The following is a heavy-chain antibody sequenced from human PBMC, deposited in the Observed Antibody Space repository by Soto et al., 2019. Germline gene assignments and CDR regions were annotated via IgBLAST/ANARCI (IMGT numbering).Heavy chain of an antibody. CDR3: ARRDSGGFYRYSDS. Sequence: QVQLVQSGAEVKKPGASVKVSCKASGGTFSTNPISWVRQAPGQALEWTGGTGSGTGPGNHAQKFQGRLTITVDKSTSTVYMELSSLSSEDTAVYYCARRDSGGFYRYSDSWGQGTLVTVSS. CDR1: GGTFSTNP. CDR2: TGSGTGPG. D-gene: IGHD2-15*01. V-gene: IGHV1-69*06. J-gene: IGHJ4*02.